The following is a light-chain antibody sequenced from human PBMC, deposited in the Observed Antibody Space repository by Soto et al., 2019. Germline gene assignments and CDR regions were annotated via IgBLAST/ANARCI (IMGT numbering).Light chain of an antibody. V-gene: IGKV1-33*01. CDR2: DAS. J-gene: IGKJ1*01. CDR1: QDISNY. CDR3: QQYVHWPPGT. Sequence: DIQLTQSPSSLSASVGDSVTITCQASQDISNYLNWYQQKPGKAPKLLIYDASNLETGVPSRFSGSGSGTEFTLTISSLQSEDFAVYYCQQYVHWPPGTFGQGTKVDIK.